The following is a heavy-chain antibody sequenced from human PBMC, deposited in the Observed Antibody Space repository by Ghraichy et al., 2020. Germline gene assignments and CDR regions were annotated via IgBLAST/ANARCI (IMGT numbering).Heavy chain of an antibody. CDR2: IKQDGSEK. J-gene: IGHJ6*02. D-gene: IGHD6-13*01. V-gene: IGHV3-7*01. CDR3: AREGHSSSWYPGYYYGMDV. CDR1: GFTFSSYW. Sequence: GGSLRLSCAASGFTFSSYWMSWVRQAPGKGLEWVANIKQDGSEKYYVDSVKGRFTISRDNAKNSLYLQMNSLRAEDTAVYYCAREGHSSSWYPGYYYGMDVWGQGTTVTVSS.